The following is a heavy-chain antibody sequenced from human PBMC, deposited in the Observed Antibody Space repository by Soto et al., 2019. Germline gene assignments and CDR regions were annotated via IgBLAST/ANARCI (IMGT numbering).Heavy chain of an antibody. J-gene: IGHJ2*01. V-gene: IGHV3-23*05. CDR2: IDKRSAYR. CDR1: GFAFSDYA. Sequence: EVQLLESGGGLVQPGGSLRLSCEASGFAFSDYAMSWVRQTPEKGLEWVPAIDKRSAYRDYADSVKGRFTISRDDSKNTVYLQMNSLRADDTAVFYCAARSSITGYFDLWGRGTLVTVSS. D-gene: IGHD1-20*01. CDR3: AARSSITGYFDL.